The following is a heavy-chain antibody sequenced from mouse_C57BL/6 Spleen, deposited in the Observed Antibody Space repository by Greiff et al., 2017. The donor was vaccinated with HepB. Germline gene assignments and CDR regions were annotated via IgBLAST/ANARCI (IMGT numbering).Heavy chain of an antibody. CDR3: ARGRQLSHVHY. CDR2: IDPSDSYT. V-gene: IGHV1-50*01. Sequence: QVQLKQPGAELVKPGASVKLSCKASGYTFPSYWMQWVKQRPGQGLEWIGEIDPSDSYTNYNQKLKGKATLTVDTSSSTAYMQLSSLTSEDSAVYYCARGRQLSHVHYWGEGTPPSVS. D-gene: IGHD3-2*02. J-gene: IGHJ2*01. CDR1: GYTFPSYW.